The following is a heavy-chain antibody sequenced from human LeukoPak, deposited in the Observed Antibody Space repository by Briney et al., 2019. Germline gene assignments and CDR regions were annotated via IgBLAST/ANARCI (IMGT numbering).Heavy chain of an antibody. CDR1: GLTFSSYA. V-gene: IGHV3-23*01. D-gene: IGHD1-26*01. J-gene: IGHJ4*02. Sequence: GGSLRLSSAASGLTFSSYAMSWVRQAPGKGLDWVSTVSDSGGSTYYADSVKGRFTVSRDNSRDTLYLQMNSLRAEDTAVYYCAKGHSAHGTGFDYWGQGTLVTVSS. CDR2: VSDSGGST. CDR3: AKGHSAHGTGFDY.